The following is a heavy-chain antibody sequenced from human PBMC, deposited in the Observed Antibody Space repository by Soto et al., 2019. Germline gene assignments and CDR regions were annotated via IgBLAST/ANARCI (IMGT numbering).Heavy chain of an antibody. V-gene: IGHV2-5*02. CDR1: GVSLITSGVG. J-gene: IGHJ5*02. Sequence: KESGPTLVKPTQTLTLTCTLSGVSLITSGVGVGWIRQPPGKALEWLTLIYWDDDKRYSPSLKSRLTITKDTSKNQVVLTMTNMEPVDTATYYCALRRGYCSGGSCYSIWFDPWGQGTLVTVSS. CDR2: IYWDDDK. D-gene: IGHD2-15*01. CDR3: ALRRGYCSGGSCYSIWFDP.